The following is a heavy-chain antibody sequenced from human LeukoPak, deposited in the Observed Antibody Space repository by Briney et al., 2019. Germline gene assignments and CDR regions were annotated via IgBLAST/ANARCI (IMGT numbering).Heavy chain of an antibody. CDR2: ISGSGGST. V-gene: IGHV3-23*01. J-gene: IGHJ4*02. CDR3: ANRPYSSSWFFDY. D-gene: IGHD6-13*01. CDR1: GFTFSSYA. Sequence: RGSLRLSCAASGFTFSSYAMSWVRQAPGKGLEWVSGISGSGGSTYYADSVKGRFTISRDNSKNTVYVQMNSLRAEDTAVYYCANRPYSSSWFFDYWGQGTLVTVSS.